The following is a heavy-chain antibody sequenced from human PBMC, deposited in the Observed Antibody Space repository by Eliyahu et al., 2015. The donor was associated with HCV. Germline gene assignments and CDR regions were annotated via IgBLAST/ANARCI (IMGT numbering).Heavy chain of an antibody. D-gene: IGHD6-13*01. J-gene: IGHJ5*02. Sequence: QVQLVQSGAEVKKPGSSVKVSCKASGGTFSSYXXSWVRQAPGQGLEWMGGMXPXFGXANYAQKFQGRVTITADESTSTAYMELSSLRSEDTAVYYCARSRREQQLVFSRWFDPWGQGTLVTVSS. V-gene: IGHV1-69*01. CDR3: ARSRREQQLVFSRWFDP. CDR2: MXPXFGXA. CDR1: GGTFSSYX.